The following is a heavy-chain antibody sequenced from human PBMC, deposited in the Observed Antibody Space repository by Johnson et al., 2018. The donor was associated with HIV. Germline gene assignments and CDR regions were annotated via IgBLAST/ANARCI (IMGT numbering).Heavy chain of an antibody. Sequence: QVQLVESGGGLVQPGGSLRLSCAASGFTFSSYWMSWVRQAPGKWLEWVAVIWYDGSNKYYADYVKGRFTISRDNSKNTLYLQMNSLRAEDTAVYYCAKDREWLVPTPLDAFDIWGQGTMVTVSS. CDR3: AKDREWLVPTPLDAFDI. CDR2: IWYDGSNK. D-gene: IGHD6-19*01. J-gene: IGHJ3*02. V-gene: IGHV3-30*02. CDR1: GFTFSSYW.